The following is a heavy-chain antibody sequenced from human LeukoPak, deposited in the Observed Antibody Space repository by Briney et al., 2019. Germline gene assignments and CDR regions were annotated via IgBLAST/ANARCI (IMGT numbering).Heavy chain of an antibody. D-gene: IGHD6-19*01. Sequence: ASVKVSCKASGYTFTGYYMHWVRQAPGQGLEWMGWINPNSGGTNYAQKFQGRVTMTRDTSISTAYMELSRLRSDDTAVYYCAGRRYSSGLNYFDYWGQGTLVTVSS. CDR2: INPNSGGT. CDR1: GYTFTGYY. J-gene: IGHJ4*02. V-gene: IGHV1-2*02. CDR3: AGRRYSSGLNYFDY.